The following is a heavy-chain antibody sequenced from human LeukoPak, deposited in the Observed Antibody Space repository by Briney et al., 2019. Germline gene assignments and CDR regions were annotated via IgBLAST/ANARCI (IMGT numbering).Heavy chain of an antibody. V-gene: IGHV3-66*02. CDR3: ARVGDTSSYYYYLDY. Sequence: GGSLRLSCAASGFTVSSNYMAWARQAPGKGLEWVSLIYSGVGTYYADSVKGRFTISRDNSKNTLYLQMNTLTAEDTAVYFCARVGDTSSYYYYLDYWGQGLLVTVSS. CDR1: GFTVSSNY. CDR2: IYSGVGT. D-gene: IGHD3-22*01. J-gene: IGHJ4*02.